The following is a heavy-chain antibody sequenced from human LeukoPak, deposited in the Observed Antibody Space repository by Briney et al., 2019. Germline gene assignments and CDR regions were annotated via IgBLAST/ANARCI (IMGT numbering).Heavy chain of an antibody. Sequence: GGSLRLSCAASGFTFSSYSMNWVRQAPGKGLEWVSSISSSSSYIYYADSVKGRFTISRDNAKNSLYLQMNNLRAEDTAVYYCARRRYSGSSQHFDYWGQGTLVTVSS. D-gene: IGHD1-26*01. J-gene: IGHJ4*02. V-gene: IGHV3-21*01. CDR1: GFTFSSYS. CDR3: ARRRYSGSSQHFDY. CDR2: ISSSSSYI.